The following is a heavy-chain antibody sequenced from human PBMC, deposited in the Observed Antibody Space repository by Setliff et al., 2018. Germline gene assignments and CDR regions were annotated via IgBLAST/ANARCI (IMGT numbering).Heavy chain of an antibody. CDR2: ISTNNGNP. CDR1: GYTLTRHD. CDR3: TTDWNYDWYYFDY. J-gene: IGHJ4*02. V-gene: IGHV7-4-1*02. D-gene: IGHD1-7*01. Sequence: GASVKVSCKASGYTLTRHDLNWVRQAPGQGLEWMGWISTNNGNPTYAQGFTGWFVFSLDTSLNTAYLQISSLEAEDTAVYYCTTDWNYDWYYFDYWGQGTLVTVSS.